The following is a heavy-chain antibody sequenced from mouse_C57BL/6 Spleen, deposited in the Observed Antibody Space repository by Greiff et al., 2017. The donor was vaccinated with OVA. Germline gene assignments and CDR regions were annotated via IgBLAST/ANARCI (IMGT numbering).Heavy chain of an antibody. D-gene: IGHD1-1*01. Sequence: LVESGAELVRPGTSVKVSCKASGYAFTNYLIEWVKQRPGQGLEWIGVINPGSGGTNYNEKFKGKATLTADKSSSTAYMQLSSLTSEDSAVYFCARRGYGSSYDYAMDYWGQGTSVTVSS. V-gene: IGHV1-54*01. CDR3: ARRGYGSSYDYAMDY. J-gene: IGHJ4*01. CDR1: GYAFTNYL. CDR2: INPGSGGT.